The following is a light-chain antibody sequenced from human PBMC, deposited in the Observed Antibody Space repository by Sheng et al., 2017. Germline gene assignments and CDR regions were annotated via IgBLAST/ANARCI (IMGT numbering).Light chain of an antibody. CDR2: GAF. J-gene: IGKJ4*01. CDR3: QQYGSSPLT. CDR1: QTVSSSY. Sequence: EVVLTQSPGTLSLSPGERATLSCRASQTVSSSYFAWYQQKPGQAPRLLIYGAFTRATGIPGRFSGGGSGTDFALTISRLEPEDFAVYYCQQYGSSPLTFGGGTKVEIK. V-gene: IGKV3-20*01.